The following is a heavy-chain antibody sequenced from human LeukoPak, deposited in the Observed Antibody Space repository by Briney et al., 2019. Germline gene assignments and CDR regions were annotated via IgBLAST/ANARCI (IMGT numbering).Heavy chain of an antibody. Sequence: GGSLRLSCAASGFTFSSYWMSWVRQAPGRGLEWVPNIKQDGSEKYYVDSVKGRFTISRDNGKNSLYLQMNSLRAEDTAVYYCAIGSGYDPGYYMDVWGKGTTVTISS. CDR3: AIGSGYDPGYYMDV. CDR2: IKQDGSEK. CDR1: GFTFSSYW. V-gene: IGHV3-7*01. D-gene: IGHD5-12*01. J-gene: IGHJ6*03.